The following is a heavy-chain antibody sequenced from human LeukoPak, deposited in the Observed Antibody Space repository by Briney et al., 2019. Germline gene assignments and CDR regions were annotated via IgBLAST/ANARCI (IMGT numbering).Heavy chain of an antibody. J-gene: IGHJ3*02. D-gene: IGHD3-9*01. V-gene: IGHV4-4*07. CDR3: ARALVPYYDILTGYYKHPIDAFDI. Sequence: SETLSLTCTVSGASISSYYWSWIRQPAGEGLECIGRIYTSGSTNYNPSLKSRVTMSVDTSKNQFSLELISVTAADTAVYYCARALVPYYDILTGYYKHPIDAFDIWGQGTMVTVSS. CDR1: GASISSYY. CDR2: IYTSGST.